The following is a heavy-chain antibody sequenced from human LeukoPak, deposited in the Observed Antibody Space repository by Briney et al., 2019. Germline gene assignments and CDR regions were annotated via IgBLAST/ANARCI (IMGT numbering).Heavy chain of an antibody. D-gene: IGHD5-18*01. CDR3: ARAGYSYGYVRKDYYYYYYMDV. V-gene: IGHV4-61*02. J-gene: IGHJ6*03. CDR1: GTSMSSGIYY. CDR2: MRTSGST. Sequence: PSQTLSLTCSVFGTSMSSGIYYWSWIRQPAGKGLEWIGRMRTSGSTSYNPSLESRVTMSVDMSKNQFSLKLSSVTAADTAVYYCARAGYSYGYVRKDYYYYYYMDVWGKGTTVTISS.